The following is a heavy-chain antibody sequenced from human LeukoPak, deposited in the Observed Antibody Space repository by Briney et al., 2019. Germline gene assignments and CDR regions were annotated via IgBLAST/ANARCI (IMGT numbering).Heavy chain of an antibody. D-gene: IGHD3-9*01. CDR2: IKQEGSEK. CDR3: ARVLTGRDY. J-gene: IGHJ4*01. Sequence: GGPLRLFCGAWVFIFSIYYMSWVRQARGKGLEWVANIKQEGSEKYYVDCVKGRFTISRDNAKNSLYVQMNSLRAEDTGVFYCARVLTGRDYWGQGTLVTVSS. CDR1: VFIFSIYY. V-gene: IGHV3-7*01.